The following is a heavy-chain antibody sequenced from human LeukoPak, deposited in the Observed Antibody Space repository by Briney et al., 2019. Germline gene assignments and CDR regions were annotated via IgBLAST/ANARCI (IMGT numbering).Heavy chain of an antibody. Sequence: SETLSLTCTVSGGSISSGGYYWSWIRQHPGKGLEWIGYIYYSGSTYYNPSLKSRVTISVDTSKNQFSLKLSSVTAADTAVYYCARVSRGATTGEYFDYWGQGTLVTVSS. D-gene: IGHD1-26*01. J-gene: IGHJ4*02. V-gene: IGHV4-31*03. CDR2: IYYSGST. CDR1: GGSISSGGYY. CDR3: ARVSRGATTGEYFDY.